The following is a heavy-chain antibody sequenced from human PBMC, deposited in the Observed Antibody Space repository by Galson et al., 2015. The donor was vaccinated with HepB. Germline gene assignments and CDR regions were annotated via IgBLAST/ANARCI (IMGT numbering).Heavy chain of an antibody. V-gene: IGHV3-64*01. J-gene: IGHJ5*02. CDR2: ISSNGANT. CDR3: ARNGFPTDFWSGYFRFDP. Sequence: SLRLSCAASGFTFRTFAMHWVRQAPGKGLEHVSIISSNGANTYYASSVKGRFTISRDNFKSTLDLQMGSLRPEDTAVYYCARNGFPTDFWSGYFRFDPRGQGTLVTVSS. CDR1: GFTFRTFA. D-gene: IGHD3-3*01.